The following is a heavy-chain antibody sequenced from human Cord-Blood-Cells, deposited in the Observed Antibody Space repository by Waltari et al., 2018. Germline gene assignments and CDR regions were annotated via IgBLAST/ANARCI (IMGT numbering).Heavy chain of an antibody. J-gene: IGHJ4*02. CDR3: AKARYSYGYEFDY. CDR1: GFTFDDFA. Sequence: EVQLVASGGGLVQPGRSLRLSCAASGFTFDDFAMHWVRQAPGKGLEWVSGISWNSGSIGYADSVKGRFTISRDNAKNSLYLQMNSLRAEDTALYYCAKARYSYGYEFDYWGQGTLVTVSS. V-gene: IGHV3-9*01. D-gene: IGHD5-18*01. CDR2: ISWNSGSI.